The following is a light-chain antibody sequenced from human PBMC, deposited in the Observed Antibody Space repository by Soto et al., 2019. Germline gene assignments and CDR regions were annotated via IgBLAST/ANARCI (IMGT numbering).Light chain of an antibody. J-gene: IGKJ5*01. CDR2: GAS. Sequence: IVLTHSARALSLSPGERATLSRRASQSVSSSYLAWYQQKPGQAPRLLIYGASSRATGIPDRFSGSGSGTDFTLTINSLQAEDSAVYYCQQYYNWPRTFGQGTRLEIK. CDR1: QSVSSSY. V-gene: IGKV3-20*01. CDR3: QQYYNWPRT.